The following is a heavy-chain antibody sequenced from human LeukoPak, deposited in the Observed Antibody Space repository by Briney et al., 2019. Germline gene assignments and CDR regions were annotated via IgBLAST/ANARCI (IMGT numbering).Heavy chain of an antibody. Sequence: GGSLRLSCAASGFTFSDYYMYWIRQAPGKGLEWVSYISSSGGSTYYADSVKGRFTISRDNAKNSLYLQMNSLRAEDTAVYYCAREISSLNSFDPWGQGTLVTVSS. J-gene: IGHJ5*02. CDR1: GFTFSDYY. D-gene: IGHD2-15*01. V-gene: IGHV3-11*04. CDR2: ISSSGGST. CDR3: AREISSLNSFDP.